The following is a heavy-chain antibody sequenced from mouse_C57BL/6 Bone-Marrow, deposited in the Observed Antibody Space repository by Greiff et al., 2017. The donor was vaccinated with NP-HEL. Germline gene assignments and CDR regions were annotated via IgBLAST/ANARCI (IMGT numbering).Heavy chain of an antibody. V-gene: IGHV1-80*01. CDR3: AREKIPLYYDSYFDY. Sequence: VQGVESGAELVKPGASVKISCKASGYAFSSYWMNWVKQRPGKGLEWIGQIYPGDGDTNYNGKFKGKATLTADKSSSTAYMQLSSLTSEDSAVYFCAREKIPLYYDSYFDYWGQGTTLTVSS. CDR2: IYPGDGDT. D-gene: IGHD2-4*01. CDR1: GYAFSSYW. J-gene: IGHJ2*01.